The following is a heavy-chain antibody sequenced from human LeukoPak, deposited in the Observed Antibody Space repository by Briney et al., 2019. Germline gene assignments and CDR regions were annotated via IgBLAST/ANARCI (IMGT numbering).Heavy chain of an antibody. V-gene: IGHV3-48*02. D-gene: IGHD2-15*01. Sequence: GGSLRLSCAATGFTFSTYSMNWVRQAPGKGLEWVSYISSGSSTIYYADSVKGRFTISRDNAKNSLYLQMNSLRDEDTAVYYCARDRVPYCSGVSCSVDVWGQGTTVTASS. CDR3: ARDRVPYCSGVSCSVDV. CDR1: GFTFSTYS. J-gene: IGHJ6*02. CDR2: ISSGSSTI.